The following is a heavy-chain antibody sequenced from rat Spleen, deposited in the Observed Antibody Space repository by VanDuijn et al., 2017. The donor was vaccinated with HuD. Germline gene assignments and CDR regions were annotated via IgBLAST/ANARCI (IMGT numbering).Heavy chain of an antibody. CDR3: ARQDTSGYSNWFAY. J-gene: IGHJ3*01. Sequence: EVQLVESGGGLVQPGRSLKLSCAASGFTFSNYVMAWVRQAPTKGLEWVASISTGGGFTFYRDSVKGRFSISRDDAENTLYLLMDNLRSEDTATYYCARQDTSGYSNWFAYWGQGTLVTVSS. D-gene: IGHD4-3*01. V-gene: IGHV5S13*01. CDR2: ISTGGGFT. CDR1: GFTFSNYV.